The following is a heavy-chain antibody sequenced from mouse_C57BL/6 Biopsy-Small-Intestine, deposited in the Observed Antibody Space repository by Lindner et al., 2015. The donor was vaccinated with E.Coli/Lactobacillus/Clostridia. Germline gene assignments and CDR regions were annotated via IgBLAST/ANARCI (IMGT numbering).Heavy chain of an antibody. V-gene: IGHV1-26*01. CDR1: GYTFTDYY. CDR2: INPNNGGT. Sequence: VQLQESGPELVKPGASVKISCKASGYTFTDYYMNWVKQSHGKSLEWIGDINPNNGGTSYNQKFKGKATLTVDKSSSTAYMELRSLTSEDSAVYYCARSRGNYAWGQGTLVTVSA. J-gene: IGHJ3*01. D-gene: IGHD2-1*01. CDR3: ARSRGNYA.